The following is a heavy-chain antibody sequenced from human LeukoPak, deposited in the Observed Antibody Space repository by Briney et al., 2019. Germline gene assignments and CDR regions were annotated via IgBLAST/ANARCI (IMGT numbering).Heavy chain of an antibody. CDR1: GFTFSSYA. D-gene: IGHD3-10*01. CDR2: ISSSATTI. J-gene: IGHJ4*02. Sequence: GGSLRLSCAASGFTFSSYAMNWVRQAPGKGLEWVCYISSSATTIYYADSVKGRFTISRDNAKNSLYLQMNSLRAEDTAVYYCAKGAYYHGSGRYFDYWGQGTLVTVSS. V-gene: IGHV3-48*03. CDR3: AKGAYYHGSGRYFDY.